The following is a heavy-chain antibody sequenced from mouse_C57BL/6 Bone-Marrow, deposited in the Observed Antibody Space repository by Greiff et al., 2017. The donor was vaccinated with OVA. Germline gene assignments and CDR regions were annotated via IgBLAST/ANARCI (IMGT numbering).Heavy chain of an antibody. D-gene: IGHD2-3*01. Sequence: EVMLVESEGGLVQPGSSMKLSCTASGFTFSDYYMAWVRQVPEKGLEWVANINYDGSSTYYLDSLKSRFLISRANAKNILYLQMSSLKSENTATYYCARGGRWLYYYAMDYWGQGTSVTVSS. CDR1: GFTFSDYY. V-gene: IGHV5-16*01. CDR3: ARGGRWLYYYAMDY. J-gene: IGHJ4*01. CDR2: INYDGSST.